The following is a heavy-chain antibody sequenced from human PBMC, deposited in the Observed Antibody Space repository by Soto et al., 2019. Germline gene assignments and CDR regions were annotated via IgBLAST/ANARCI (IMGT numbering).Heavy chain of an antibody. CDR3: AKIKRPVAGTDAFDT. CDR2: VSYDGGNK. V-gene: IGHV3-30*18. J-gene: IGHJ3*02. Sequence: ESVGGVVQPGRSLRLSCVDSGSIFSTYAMHWVRQAPGKGLEWMAGVSYDGGNKYYAESVEGRFTLSRDKSKSTLTLQMNSLSPEDTAVYFCAKIKRPVAGTDAFDTWGQGTMVIVSA. D-gene: IGHD6-19*01. CDR1: GSIFSTYA.